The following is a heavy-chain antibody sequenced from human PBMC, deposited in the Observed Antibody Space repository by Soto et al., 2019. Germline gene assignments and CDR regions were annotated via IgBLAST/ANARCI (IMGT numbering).Heavy chain of an antibody. CDR3: AWGGSYWAY. Sequence: PGESLKISCKASGYGFTSYLIAWVRQMPGKGLEWMGIIYPGDSNTKYSPSFQGQVTISADKSISTAYLQWSSLKASDTAMYYCAWGGSYWAYWGQGTLVTVSS. V-gene: IGHV5-51*01. CDR2: IYPGDSNT. D-gene: IGHD3-10*01. J-gene: IGHJ4*02. CDR1: GYGFTSYL.